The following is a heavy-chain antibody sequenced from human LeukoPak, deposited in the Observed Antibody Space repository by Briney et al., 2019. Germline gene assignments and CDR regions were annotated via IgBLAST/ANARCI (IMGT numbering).Heavy chain of an antibody. CDR3: ARGRSGSYPNWFDP. D-gene: IGHD3-10*01. CDR2: ITGNGANT. V-gene: IGHV3-23*01. J-gene: IGHJ5*02. CDR1: GFTFSSYG. Sequence: GGSLRLSGAASGFTFSSYGMSWVRQAPGKGLEWVSAITGNGANTFYADSVKGRFTISRDNSKNTMYLQMNSLRAEDTALYYCARGRSGSYPNWFDPWGQGTLVTVSS.